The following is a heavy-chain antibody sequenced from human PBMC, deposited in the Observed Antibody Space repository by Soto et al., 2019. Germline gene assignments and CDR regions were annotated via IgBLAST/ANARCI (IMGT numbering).Heavy chain of an antibody. D-gene: IGHD3-3*01. V-gene: IGHV3-23*01. Sequence: GGSLRLSCAASGFTFSSYAMSWVRQAPGKGLEWVSAISGSGGSTYYADSVKGRFTISRDNSKNTLYLQMNSLRAEDTAVYYCAKDRPLTEILTIFGVAPALTKDNWGQGTLVTVSS. J-gene: IGHJ4*02. CDR3: AKDRPLTEILTIFGVAPALTKDN. CDR2: ISGSGGST. CDR1: GFTFSSYA.